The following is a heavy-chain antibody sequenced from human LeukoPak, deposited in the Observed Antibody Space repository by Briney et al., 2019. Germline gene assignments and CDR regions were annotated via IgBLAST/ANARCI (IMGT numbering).Heavy chain of an antibody. J-gene: IGHJ3*02. V-gene: IGHV4-59*01. CDR2: IYYSGST. Sequence: SETLSLTCTVSGGSISSYYWSWIRQPPGKGLEWIGYIYYSGSTNYNPSLKRRVTISVDTSKNQFSLKLSSVTAADTAVYYCARSGGDAFDIWGQGTMVTVSS. D-gene: IGHD3-10*01. CDR1: GGSISSYY. CDR3: ARSGGDAFDI.